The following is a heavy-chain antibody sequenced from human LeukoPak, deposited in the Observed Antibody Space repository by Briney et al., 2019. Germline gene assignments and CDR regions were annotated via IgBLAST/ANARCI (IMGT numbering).Heavy chain of an antibody. J-gene: IGHJ4*02. D-gene: IGHD2-2*01. CDR2: INHSGST. Sequence: SETLSLTCTVSGGSISSGAYYWSWIRQHPGKGLEWIGEINHSGSTNYNPSLKSRVTISVDTSKNQFSLKLSSVTAEDTAVYYCARGGGSEDIVVVPAAMSPFDYWGQGTLVTVSS. V-gene: IGHV4-39*07. CDR1: GGSISSGAYY. CDR3: ARGGGSEDIVVVPAAMSPFDY.